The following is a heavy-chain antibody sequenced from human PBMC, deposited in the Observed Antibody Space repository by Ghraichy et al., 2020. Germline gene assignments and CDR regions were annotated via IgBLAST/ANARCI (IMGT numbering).Heavy chain of an antibody. CDR2: IYSGGST. D-gene: IGHD3-10*01. CDR3: ARDGRGKRGYYYYMDV. V-gene: IGHV3-53*01. CDR1: GFTVSSNY. Sequence: GESLNISCAASGFTVSSNYMTWVRQAPGKGLEWVSVIYSGGSTYYADSVKGRFTISRDNSKNTLYLQMNSLRAEDTAVYCCARDGRGKRGYYYYMDVWGKGTTVTVSS. J-gene: IGHJ6*03.